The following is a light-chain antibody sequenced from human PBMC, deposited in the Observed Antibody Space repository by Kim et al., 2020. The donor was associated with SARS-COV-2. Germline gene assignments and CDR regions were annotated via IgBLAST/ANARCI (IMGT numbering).Light chain of an antibody. V-gene: IGKV3-11*01. Sequence: LSPWERATLSCRASESVNRYLSWYRQRPGQPPRLVIYDTSNRATGITARFSGSGSGTDFTLTISSLEPEDFAIYYCQQRANWPLTFGGGTKVDIK. CDR3: QQRANWPLT. J-gene: IGKJ4*01. CDR1: ESVNRY. CDR2: DTS.